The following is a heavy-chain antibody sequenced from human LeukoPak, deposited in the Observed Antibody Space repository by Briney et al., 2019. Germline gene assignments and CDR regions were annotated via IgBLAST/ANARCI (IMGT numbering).Heavy chain of an antibody. CDR1: GYTFTSYY. CDR2: INPSGGST. V-gene: IGHV1-46*01. CDR3: ASNDNHMIAVAGEFDY. D-gene: IGHD6-19*01. Sequence: ASVKVSCKASGYTFTSYYMHWVRQAPGQGLEWMGIINPSGGSTSYAQKFQGRVTMTRDTSTSTVYMELSSLRSEDTAVYYYASNDNHMIAVAGEFDYWGQGTLVTVSS. J-gene: IGHJ4*02.